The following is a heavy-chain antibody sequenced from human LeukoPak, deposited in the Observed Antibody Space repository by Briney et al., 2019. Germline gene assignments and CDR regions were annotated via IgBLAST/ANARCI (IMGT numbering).Heavy chain of an antibody. J-gene: IGHJ4*02. CDR2: VTGNGDNT. CDR1: GFTFSSYA. D-gene: IGHD3-10*01. V-gene: IGHV3-23*01. Sequence: PGGSLRLSCAASGFTFSSYAMSWVRQAPGKGLEWVSSVTGNGDNTFHADSVKGRFTISRDNSKNMLYLQINSLRAEDTAVYYCARDRNYFEALHRSCWGQGTLVTVSS. CDR3: ARDRNYFEALHRSC.